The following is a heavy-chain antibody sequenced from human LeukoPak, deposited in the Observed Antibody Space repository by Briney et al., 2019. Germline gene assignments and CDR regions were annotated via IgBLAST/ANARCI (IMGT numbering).Heavy chain of an antibody. CDR1: GYTFTSYG. CDR3: ARVYSSGWYIDY. D-gene: IGHD6-19*01. V-gene: IGHV1-18*01. Sequence: ASVKVSCKASGYTFTSYGISWVRQAPGQGLEWMGWISAYNGNTNYAQNLQGRVTVTTDTSTSTAYMELRSLRSDDTAVYYCARVYSSGWYIDYWGQGTLVTVSS. J-gene: IGHJ4*02. CDR2: ISAYNGNT.